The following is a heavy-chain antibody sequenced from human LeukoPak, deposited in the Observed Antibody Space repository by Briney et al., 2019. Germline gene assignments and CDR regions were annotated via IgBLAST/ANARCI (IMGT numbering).Heavy chain of an antibody. CDR3: ARDSPGYSSGWYGYRNAFDI. CDR1: GYTFTSYD. CDR2: MNPNSGNT. D-gene: IGHD6-19*01. V-gene: IGHV1-8*03. J-gene: IGHJ3*02. Sequence: GASVKVSCKASGYTFTSYDINWVRQATGQGLEWMGWMNPNSGNTGYAQKFQGRVTITRNTSISTAYMELSSLRSEDTAVYYCARDSPGYSSGWYGYRNAFDIWGQGTMVTVSS.